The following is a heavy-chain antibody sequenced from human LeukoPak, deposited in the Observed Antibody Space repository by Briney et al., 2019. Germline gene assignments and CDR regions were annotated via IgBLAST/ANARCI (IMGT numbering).Heavy chain of an antibody. CDR1: GYTFTSYG. V-gene: IGHV1-18*01. Sequence: ASVKVSCKASGYTFTSYGISWVRQAPGHGLEWMGWISAYNGNTNYAQKLQGRVTMTTDTSTSTAYMELRSLRSDDTAVYYCAREMATISPTGYWGQGTLVTVSS. D-gene: IGHD5-24*01. CDR3: AREMATISPTGY. J-gene: IGHJ4*02. CDR2: ISAYNGNT.